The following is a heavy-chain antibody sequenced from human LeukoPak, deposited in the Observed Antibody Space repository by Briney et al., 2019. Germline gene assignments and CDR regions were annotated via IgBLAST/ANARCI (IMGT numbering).Heavy chain of an antibody. CDR2: INHSGST. Sequence: SETLSLTCAVYGGSFSGYYWSWIRQPPGKGLVWIGEINHSGSTNYNPSLKSRVTISVDTSKNQFSLKLSSVTAADTAVYYCASRNFRQYYYYYGMDVWGQGTTVTVSS. CDR1: GGSFSGYY. J-gene: IGHJ6*02. V-gene: IGHV4-34*01. CDR3: ASRNFRQYYYYYGMDV.